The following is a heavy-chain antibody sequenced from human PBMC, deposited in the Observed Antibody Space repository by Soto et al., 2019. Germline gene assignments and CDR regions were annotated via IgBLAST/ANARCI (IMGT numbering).Heavy chain of an antibody. D-gene: IGHD6-25*01. J-gene: IGHJ6*02. V-gene: IGHV3-21*04. CDR1: GFTFSSYS. CDR3: AKSLQRSYYYYGTDV. Sequence: GGSLRLSCAASGFTFSSYSMNWVRQAPGKGLEWVSSISSSSSYIYYADSVKGRFTISRDNSKNTLYLQMNSLRAEDTAVYYCAKSLQRSYYYYGTDVWGQGTTVTVSS. CDR2: ISSSSSYI.